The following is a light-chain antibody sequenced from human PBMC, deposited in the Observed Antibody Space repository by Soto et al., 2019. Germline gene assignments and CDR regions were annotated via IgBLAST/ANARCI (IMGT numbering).Light chain of an antibody. CDR1: QSLVYSDGNTY. J-gene: IGKJ2*01. Sequence: DVVMTQSPLSLPVTLGQPASISCRSSQSLVYSDGNTYLNWFQQRPGQSPRRLIYKVSNRDSGVPDRFGGSGSGTDFTLKLSRVEAEDVGVYYCMQGTHWPPYTFGQGTKLEIK. CDR2: KVS. V-gene: IGKV2-30*01. CDR3: MQGTHWPPYT.